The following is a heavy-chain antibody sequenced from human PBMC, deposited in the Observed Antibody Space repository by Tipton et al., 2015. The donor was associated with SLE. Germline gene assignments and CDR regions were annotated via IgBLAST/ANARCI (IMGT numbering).Heavy chain of an antibody. CDR2: IWYDGTNE. V-gene: IGHV3-33*01. CDR3: ARESSSSWFGEYYFDY. CDR1: GFTFGDYG. J-gene: IGHJ4*02. Sequence: QLVQSGGGVVQPGRYLRLSCTASGFTFGDYGVSWFRQAPGKGLEWMAAIWYDGTNEYYADSVKGRFTISRDNSKNTLYLQMNSLRAEDTAVYYCARESSSSWFGEYYFDYWGQGALVTVSS. D-gene: IGHD6-13*01.